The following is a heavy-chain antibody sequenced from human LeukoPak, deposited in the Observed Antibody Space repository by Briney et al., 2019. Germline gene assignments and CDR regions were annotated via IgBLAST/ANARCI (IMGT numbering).Heavy chain of an antibody. D-gene: IGHD5-12*01. J-gene: IGHJ4*02. V-gene: IGHV4-34*01. CDR2: INHSGST. Sequence: LETLSVTCAVYGGSFSGYYWSWVRQPPGKGLEWIGEINHSGSTNYNPSLKSRVTIAVDTSKNQLSLKQSSVTDADTAVYYCARGTGVATVTNPYYFDYWGQGALVTVS. CDR3: ARGTGVATVTNPYYFDY. CDR1: GGSFSGYY.